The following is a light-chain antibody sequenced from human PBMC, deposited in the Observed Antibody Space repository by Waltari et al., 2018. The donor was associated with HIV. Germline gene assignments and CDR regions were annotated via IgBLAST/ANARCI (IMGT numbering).Light chain of an antibody. CDR2: GAS. Sequence: EIVMTHSPATLSVSPGERATLSCRAGQSVSNNLAWFQQRPGQAPRLLISGASTSATDVSARFSGSGSGTEFTLTISSLQSEDFAIYYCQQYNKWPWTFGQGTKVEIK. CDR1: QSVSNN. CDR3: QQYNKWPWT. V-gene: IGKV3-15*01. J-gene: IGKJ1*01.